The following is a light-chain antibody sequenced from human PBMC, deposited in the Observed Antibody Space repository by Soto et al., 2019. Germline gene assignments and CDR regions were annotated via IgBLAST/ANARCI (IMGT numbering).Light chain of an antibody. Sequence: DVQMTQSPSTLSASVGDSVTITCRASQSVNKWLAWYQQKPGRAPKLLISDATTLESGVPSRFRGSGSGTEFPFSINSLQPDDFGTYYCHQYDSYSPPWTFGQGTRVDIK. CDR2: DAT. V-gene: IGKV1-5*01. CDR1: QSVNKW. CDR3: HQYDSYSPPWT. J-gene: IGKJ1*01.